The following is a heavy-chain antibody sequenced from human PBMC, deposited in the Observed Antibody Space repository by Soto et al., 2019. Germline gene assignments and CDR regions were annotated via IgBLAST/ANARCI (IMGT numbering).Heavy chain of an antibody. CDR1: GGSISSSSYY. CDR2: IYYSGST. D-gene: IGHD2-2*01. J-gene: IGHJ5*02. Sequence: PSETLSLTCTVSGGSISSSSYYWGWIRQPPGKGLEWIGSIYYSGSTYYNPSLKSRVTISVDTSKNQFSLKLSSVTAADTAVYYCASLIGPSHKAPPANTCFDPGGKEPLFT. V-gene: IGHV4-39*01. CDR3: ASLIGPSHKAPPANTCFDP.